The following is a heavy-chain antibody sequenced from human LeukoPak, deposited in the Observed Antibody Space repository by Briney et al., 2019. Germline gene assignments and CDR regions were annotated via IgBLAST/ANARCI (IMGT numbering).Heavy chain of an antibody. CDR2: ISSSGRII. Sequence: GGSLRLSCAASGFTFSSYEMNWVRQAPGKGPGWVSSISSSGRIIYYADSVRGRFTISRGNAKNSLYLQMNSLRAEDTAVYYCARATYRIAADTTLDYWGQGTLVTVSS. J-gene: IGHJ4*02. V-gene: IGHV3-48*03. D-gene: IGHD6-13*01. CDR1: GFTFSSYE. CDR3: ARATYRIAADTTLDY.